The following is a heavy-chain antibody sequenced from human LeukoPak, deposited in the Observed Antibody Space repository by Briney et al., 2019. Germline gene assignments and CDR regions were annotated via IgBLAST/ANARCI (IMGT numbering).Heavy chain of an antibody. D-gene: IGHD1-26*01. Sequence: SETLSLTCTVSGGSISSSSYYWGWIRQPPGKGLEWIGSIYYSGSTYYNPSLKSRVTISVDTSKNQFSLKLSSVTAADTAVYYCARHELGATLFIDYWGQGTLVTVSS. V-gene: IGHV4-39*01. J-gene: IGHJ4*02. CDR2: IYYSGST. CDR3: ARHELGATLFIDY. CDR1: GGSISSSSYY.